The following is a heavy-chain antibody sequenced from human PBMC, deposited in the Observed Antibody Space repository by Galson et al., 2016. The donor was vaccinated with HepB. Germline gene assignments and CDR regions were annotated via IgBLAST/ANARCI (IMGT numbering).Heavy chain of an antibody. D-gene: IGHD3-10*01. J-gene: IGHJ5*02. CDR2: INWDGHSL. Sequence: SLRLSCAASGFIINTFAMRWVRQVPGKGLEWVSGINWDGHSLNYADSVKGRFTVSRDTAKNALHLQMKSLGPEDTALYFCAKGLVGSLYHTLDLWGQGTLVTVSS. V-gene: IGHV3-9*01. CDR1: GFIINTFA. CDR3: AKGLVGSLYHTLDL.